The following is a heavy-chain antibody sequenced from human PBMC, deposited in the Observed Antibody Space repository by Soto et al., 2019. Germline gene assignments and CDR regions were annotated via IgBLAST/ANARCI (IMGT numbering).Heavy chain of an antibody. J-gene: IGHJ4*02. Sequence: GGSLRLSCVASGFIFDDQNMHWIRQAPGKGLEWVSNISQDGSEKYYIDSVKGRFTISRDNAKNSLYLQMNSLRAEDTAVYYRARDPYLITMVRGALFDYWGQGALVTVSS. V-gene: IGHV3-43*01. CDR3: ARDPYLITMVRGALFDY. CDR2: ISQDGSEK. D-gene: IGHD3-10*01. CDR1: GFIFDDQN.